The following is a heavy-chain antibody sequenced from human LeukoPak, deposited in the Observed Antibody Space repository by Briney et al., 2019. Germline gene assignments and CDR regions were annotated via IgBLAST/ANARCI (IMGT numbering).Heavy chain of an antibody. D-gene: IGHD5-12*01. J-gene: IGHJ4*02. V-gene: IGHV3-7*01. CDR3: AKDSQGFSGYDLDY. CDR1: GFTFSSYW. CDR2: IKQDGSEK. Sequence: PGGSLRLSCAASGFTFSSYWMSWVRQAPGKGLEWVANIKQDGSEKYYVDSVKGRFTISRDNAKNSLYLQMNSLRAEDTAVYYCAKDSQGFSGYDLDYWGQGTLVTVSS.